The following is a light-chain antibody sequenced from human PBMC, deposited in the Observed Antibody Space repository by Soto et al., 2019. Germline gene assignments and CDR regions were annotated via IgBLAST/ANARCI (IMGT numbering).Light chain of an antibody. V-gene: IGKV3-15*01. CDR3: QQYNNWPS. J-gene: IGKJ5*01. CDR1: AAVSRN. CDR2: DIS. Sequence: EVVVTQSPATLSVSPGERTTLSCRAIAAVSRNLAWYQQRPSEAPRLLIYDISNRAAGVPARLSGSGSETEFTLTIRSLHSEDSTVYFCQQYNNWPSFGQGTRLEIK.